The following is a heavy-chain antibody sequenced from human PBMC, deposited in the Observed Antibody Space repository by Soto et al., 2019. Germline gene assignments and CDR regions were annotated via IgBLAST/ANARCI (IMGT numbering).Heavy chain of an antibody. CDR2: IIPIFGTA. D-gene: IGHD1-26*01. V-gene: IGHV1-69*13. J-gene: IGHJ4*02. Sequence: SVKVSCKASGGTFSSYAVSWVRQAPGQGLEWMGGIIPIFGTANYAQKFQGRVTITADESTSTAYMELSSLRSEDTAVYYCARFHRGSYYLGYWGQGTLVTVSS. CDR1: GGTFSSYA. CDR3: ARFHRGSYYLGY.